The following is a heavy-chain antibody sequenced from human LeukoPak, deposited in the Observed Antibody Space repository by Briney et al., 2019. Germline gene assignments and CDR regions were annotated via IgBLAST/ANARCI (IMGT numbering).Heavy chain of an antibody. CDR3: ARDLGPSITGTKNVYFGY. Sequence: SVKVSCKASGGTFSSNAISWVRQAPGQGLEWMGRIIPIFVIANYAQRFHGRVTITADTSTSTAYMELSSLRSEDTAVYYCARDLGPSITGTKNVYFGYWGQGTLVTVSS. V-gene: IGHV1-69*04. CDR2: IIPIFVIA. J-gene: IGHJ4*02. D-gene: IGHD1-20*01. CDR1: GGTFSSNA.